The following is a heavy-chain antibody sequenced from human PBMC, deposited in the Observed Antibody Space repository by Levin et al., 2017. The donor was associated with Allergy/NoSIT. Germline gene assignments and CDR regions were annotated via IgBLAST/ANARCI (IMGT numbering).Heavy chain of an antibody. CDR2: IYYSGST. Sequence: SQTLSLPCTVSGGSIRSYYWSWIRPPPGKGLEWIGYIYYSGSTNYNPSLKSRVTISVDTSKNQFSLKLSSVTAADTAVYYCARGSHYYYYYMDVWGKGTTVTVSS. CDR1: GGSIRSYY. J-gene: IGHJ6*03. V-gene: IGHV4-59*01. CDR3: ARGSHYYYYYMDV.